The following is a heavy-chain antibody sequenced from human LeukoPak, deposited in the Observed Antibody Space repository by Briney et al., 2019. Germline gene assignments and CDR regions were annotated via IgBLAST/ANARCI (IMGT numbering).Heavy chain of an antibody. CDR1: GFTFSSYS. Sequence: GGSLRLSCAASGFTFSSYSMNWVRQAPGKGLEWVSYISSSSSTIYYADSVKGRFTISRGNAKNSLYLQMNSLRAEDTAVYYCARDCLTMVRGVVVTSYYYYMDVWGKGTTVTVSS. CDR3: ARDCLTMVRGVVVTSYYYYMDV. CDR2: ISSSSSTI. J-gene: IGHJ6*03. D-gene: IGHD3-10*01. V-gene: IGHV3-48*01.